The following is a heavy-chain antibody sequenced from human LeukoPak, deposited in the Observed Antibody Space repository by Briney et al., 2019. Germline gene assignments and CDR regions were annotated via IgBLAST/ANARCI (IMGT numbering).Heavy chain of an antibody. V-gene: IGHV4-59*01. CDR1: SASIRSWY. CDR2: IHGSGYS. Sequence: PSEPLSLPCTVSSASIRSWYWSWLRQPPGKGLEWIGNIHGSGYSNYNPSLKSRLSMSLDTSRNQFSLNLTSVTAADTDTYYCARETMLAGFASGLGFNYWGQGILVIVSS. D-gene: IGHD6-19*01. CDR3: ARETMLAGFASGLGFNY. J-gene: IGHJ4*02.